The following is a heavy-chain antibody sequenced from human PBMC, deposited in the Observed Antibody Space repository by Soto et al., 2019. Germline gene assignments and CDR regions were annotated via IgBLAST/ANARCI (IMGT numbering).Heavy chain of an antibody. CDR1: GGTFSSYS. CDR2: IIPIFGTA. D-gene: IGHD6-6*01. J-gene: IGHJ4*02. V-gene: IGHV1-69*13. CDR3: ARRGRSIAARSSPFDY. Sequence: SVKVSCKASGGTFSSYSISWVLQAPGQGLEWVGGIIPIFGTANYAQKFQGRVTITADESTSTAYMELSSLRSEDTAVYYCARRGRSIAARSSPFDYWGQGTLVTVSS.